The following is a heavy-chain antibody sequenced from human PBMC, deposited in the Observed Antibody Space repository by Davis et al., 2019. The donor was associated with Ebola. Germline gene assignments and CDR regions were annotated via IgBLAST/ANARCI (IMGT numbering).Heavy chain of an antibody. J-gene: IGHJ5*02. D-gene: IGHD3-3*01. CDR2: INPSGGST. Sequence: ASVKVSCKASGYTFTSYYMHWVRQAPGQGLEWMGIINPSGGSTSYAQKFQGRVTMTRDTSTSTVYMELSSLRSEDTAVYYCARGRRHRGLWSGSRVNWFDPWGQGTLVTVSS. CDR3: ARGRRHRGLWSGSRVNWFDP. V-gene: IGHV1-46*01. CDR1: GYTFTSYY.